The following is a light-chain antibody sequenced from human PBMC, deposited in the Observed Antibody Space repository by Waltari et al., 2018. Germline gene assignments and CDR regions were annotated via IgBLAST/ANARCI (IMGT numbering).Light chain of an antibody. Sequence: DIQMTQSPSSVSASVGDRVTILCRASQDITRWLAWYQQKPGKAPKLLISAASSLQSGVPSRFSGSGAGTDFTLTISSLQPEDFATYYCQQSDSFPWAFGQGTKVEIK. CDR2: AAS. V-gene: IGKV1-12*01. CDR3: QQSDSFPWA. CDR1: QDITRW. J-gene: IGKJ1*01.